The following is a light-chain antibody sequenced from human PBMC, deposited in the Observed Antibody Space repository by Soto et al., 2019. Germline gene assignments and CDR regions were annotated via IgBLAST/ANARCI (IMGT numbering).Light chain of an antibody. V-gene: IGKV3-11*01. CDR1: QSISSH. CDR3: QQRINWPLT. CDR2: GAS. J-gene: IGKJ4*01. Sequence: EIVLTQSPATLSLSPGERATLSCRASQSISSHLAWYQQKPGQAPRLLIYGASNRATGIPARFSGRGSGTDFTLTSSSLEPEDFAVYHCQQRINWPLTFGGGTKVEIK.